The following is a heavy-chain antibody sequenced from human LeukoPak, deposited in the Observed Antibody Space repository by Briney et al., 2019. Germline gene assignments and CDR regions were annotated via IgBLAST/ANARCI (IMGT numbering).Heavy chain of an antibody. CDR3: ARGRGGSSTWYYYFDY. J-gene: IGHJ4*02. Sequence: GRSLRLSCAAPVCTFSTYGMHSVRQAPGKGLEWVAVIWYDGNNKFYADSVKGRFTISRDNSKNTLYLQMNSLRAEDTAVYYSARGRGGSSTWYYYFDYWGQGTLVTVSS. CDR2: IWYDGNNK. CDR1: VCTFSTYG. D-gene: IGHD6-13*01. V-gene: IGHV3-33*01.